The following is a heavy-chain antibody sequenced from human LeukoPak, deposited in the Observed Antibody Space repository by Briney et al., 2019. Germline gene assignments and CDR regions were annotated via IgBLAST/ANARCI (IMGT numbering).Heavy chain of an antibody. CDR3: ARGNVLLWFGESNLNRYYFDY. Sequence: GGSLRLSCAASGFTFSSYGMHWVRQAPGKGLEWVAVIWYDGSNKYYADSVKGRFTISRDNSKNTLYLQMNSLRAEDTAAYYCARGNVLLWFGESNLNRYYFDYWGQGTLVTVSS. CDR1: GFTFSSYG. D-gene: IGHD3-10*01. J-gene: IGHJ4*02. V-gene: IGHV3-33*01. CDR2: IWYDGSNK.